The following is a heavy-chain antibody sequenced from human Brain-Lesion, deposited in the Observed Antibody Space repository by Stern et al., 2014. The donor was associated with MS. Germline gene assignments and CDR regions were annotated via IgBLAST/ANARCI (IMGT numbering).Heavy chain of an antibody. V-gene: IGHV3-9*01. CDR3: AKDISVGASEYYFDH. CDR2: ISWNSGNI. CDR1: GFAFDDYA. Sequence: VQLEESGGGLVQPGRSLRLSCAASGFAFDDYAMHWVRQAPGKGLECVSGISWNSGNIGYADSVEGRFTISRDNAKNSLYLQMNSLRAEDTAFYYCAKDISVGASEYYFDHWGQGTLVTVSS. J-gene: IGHJ4*02. D-gene: IGHD1-26*01.